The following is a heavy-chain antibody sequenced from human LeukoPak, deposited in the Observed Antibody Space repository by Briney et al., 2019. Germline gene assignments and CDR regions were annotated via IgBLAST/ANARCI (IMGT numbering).Heavy chain of an antibody. D-gene: IGHD3-10*01. CDR3: ARDYGSGSYFNDAFDI. V-gene: IGHV1-46*01. J-gene: IGHJ3*02. CDR2: INPSGGST. Sequence: WASVKVSCKASGYTFTSYYMHWVRQAPGQGLEWMGIINPSGGSTSYAQKFQGRVTITADESTSTAYMELSSLRSEDTAVYYCARDYGSGSYFNDAFDIWGQGTMVTVSS. CDR1: GYTFTSYY.